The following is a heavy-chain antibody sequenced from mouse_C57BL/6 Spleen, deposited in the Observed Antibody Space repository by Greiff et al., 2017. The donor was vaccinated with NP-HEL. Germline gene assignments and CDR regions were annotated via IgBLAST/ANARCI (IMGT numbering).Heavy chain of an antibody. V-gene: IGHV5-6*01. CDR3: ARYGNSVKYFDY. CDR1: GFTFSSYG. Sequence: EVQVVESGGDLVKPGGSLKLSCAASGFTFSSYGMSWVRQTPDKRLEWVATISSGGSYTYYPDSVKGRFTISRDNAKNTLYLQMSSLKSEDTAMYYCARYGNSVKYFDYWGQGTTLTVSS. J-gene: IGHJ2*01. CDR2: ISSGGSYT. D-gene: IGHD2-1*01.